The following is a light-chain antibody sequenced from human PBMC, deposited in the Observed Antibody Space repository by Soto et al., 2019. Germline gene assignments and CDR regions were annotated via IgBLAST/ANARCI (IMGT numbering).Light chain of an antibody. CDR3: QQYNSWPPWT. J-gene: IGKJ1*01. CDR2: GAS. Sequence: EIVMTQSPATLSVSPGERATLSCRASQSVRSNLAWYQQKPGQAPRLLIYGASTRATGIPARFSGSRSGTEFTLTISSLQSEDFAVYYCQQYNSWPPWTFGQGTKVEIK. CDR1: QSVRSN. V-gene: IGKV3-15*01.